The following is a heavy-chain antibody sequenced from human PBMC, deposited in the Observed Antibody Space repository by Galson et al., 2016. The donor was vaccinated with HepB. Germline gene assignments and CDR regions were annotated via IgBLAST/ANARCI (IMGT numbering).Heavy chain of an antibody. Sequence: SETLSLTCAVYNGSFSEYYWTWIRQTPGNGLEWIGEINHNGDTKYSPSLRSRVSISVHTSKKHFSLNLNSANAADTAVYYCAAGKAAAGSLVFDVWGQGTLFTISS. J-gene: IGHJ3*01. CDR2: INHNGDT. V-gene: IGHV4-34*01. CDR3: AAGKAAAGSLVFDV. CDR1: NGSFSEYY. D-gene: IGHD6-13*01.